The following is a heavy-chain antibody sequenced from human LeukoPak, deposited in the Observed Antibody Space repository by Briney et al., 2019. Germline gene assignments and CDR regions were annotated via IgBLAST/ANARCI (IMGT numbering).Heavy chain of an antibody. CDR3: ARSDIVVVPPAILYYYMDV. J-gene: IGHJ6*03. D-gene: IGHD2-2*01. CDR1: GGTFSSYA. CDR2: IIPIFGTA. V-gene: IGHV1-69*05. Sequence: ASVKVSCKASGGTFSSYAISWVRQAPGQGLEWMGGIIPIFGTANYAQKFQGRVTITTDESTSTAYMELSSLRSEDTAVYYCARSDIVVVPPAILYYYMDVWGKGTRSPSP.